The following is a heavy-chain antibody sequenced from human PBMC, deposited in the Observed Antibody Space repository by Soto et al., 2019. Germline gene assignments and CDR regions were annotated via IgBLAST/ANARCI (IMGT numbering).Heavy chain of an antibody. CDR1: GGTFSSYA. D-gene: IGHD5-18*01. Sequence: QVQLVQSGAEVKKPGSSVKVSCKASGGTFSSYAISWVRQAPGQGLEWMGGFIPIFGTANCAQKFQGRVTITADESTSTAYIELSSLSSEDTAVYYCARGSAMVYHGTNSLDYWGQGTLVTVSS. V-gene: IGHV1-69*01. CDR2: FIPIFGTA. CDR3: ARGSAMVYHGTNSLDY. J-gene: IGHJ4*02.